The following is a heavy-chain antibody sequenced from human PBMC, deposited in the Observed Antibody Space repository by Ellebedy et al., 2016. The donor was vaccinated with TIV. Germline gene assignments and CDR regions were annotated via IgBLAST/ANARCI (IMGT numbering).Heavy chain of an antibody. V-gene: IGHV1-58*01. CDR2: IVVGSGNA. Sequence: AASVKVSCKASGFTFTNSALQWVRPARGQRLEWLGWIVVGSGNAIYAKKFQERVNITRDMSTGTAYMELSSLRSEDTAVYYCAAGSTSSYGYFDYWGQGTLVTVSS. J-gene: IGHJ4*02. CDR3: AAGSTSSYGYFDY. D-gene: IGHD6-6*01. CDR1: GFTFTNSA.